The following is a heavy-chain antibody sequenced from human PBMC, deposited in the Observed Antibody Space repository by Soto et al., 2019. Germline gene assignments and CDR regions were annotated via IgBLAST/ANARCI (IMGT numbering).Heavy chain of an antibody. V-gene: IGHV3-11*01. CDR3: ARGTLGAFGI. CDR2: IRSGGSKE. J-gene: IGHJ3*02. Sequence: QVQLVESGGGLVKPGGSLRLSCAASGFSFSVSYMRWIRQAPGKGLEWVSYIRSGGSKEYYAASVMGRFAISRDDAKNSLYLQLNSLRADDKAVYYSARGTLGAFGIWGQGTRVTVSS. CDR1: GFSFSVSY.